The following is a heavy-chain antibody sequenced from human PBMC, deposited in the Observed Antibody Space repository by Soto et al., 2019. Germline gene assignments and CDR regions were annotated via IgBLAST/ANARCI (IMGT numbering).Heavy chain of an antibody. CDR2: ITSDGKSK. Sequence: GGSLRLSCAASGFNFSNHWMHWVRQRPGEGLVWVSRITSDGKSKAYAESVKGRFAISRDNAKNTLYLQMNGLTAEDTAVYYCARESGDWPLNWFDPWGLGTLVTVT. D-gene: IGHD2-21*02. V-gene: IGHV3-74*01. CDR1: GFNFSNHW. CDR3: ARESGDWPLNWFDP. J-gene: IGHJ5*02.